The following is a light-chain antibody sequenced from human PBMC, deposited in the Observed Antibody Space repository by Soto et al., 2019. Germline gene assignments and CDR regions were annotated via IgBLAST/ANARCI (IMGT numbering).Light chain of an antibody. CDR2: RTF. CDR3: QQFSSSPLT. V-gene: IGKV3-20*01. J-gene: IGKJ4*01. Sequence: EIVLTHSPGTLSLSPGERATLSCRASQSISSSYLAWYQQKPGQPPRLLLYRTFSRATGIPDRFSGSGSGTDFTLTISRLEPEDFAVYFCQQFSSSPLTFGGGTKVDIK. CDR1: QSISSSY.